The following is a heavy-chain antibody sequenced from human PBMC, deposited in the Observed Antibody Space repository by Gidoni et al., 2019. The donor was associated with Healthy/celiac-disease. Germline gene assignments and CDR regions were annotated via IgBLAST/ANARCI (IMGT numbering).Heavy chain of an antibody. CDR3: ARDNYFVIDY. V-gene: IGHV4-30-2*01. J-gene: IGHJ4*02. CDR2: SGST. Sequence: SGSTYYNPSLKSRVTISVDRSKNQFSLKLSSVTAADTAVYYCARDNYFVIDYWGQGTLVTVSS. D-gene: IGHD3-10*01.